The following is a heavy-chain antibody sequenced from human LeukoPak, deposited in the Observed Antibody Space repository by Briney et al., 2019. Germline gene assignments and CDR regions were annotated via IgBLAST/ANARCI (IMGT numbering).Heavy chain of an antibody. CDR2: INPNSGDT. D-gene: IGHD6-13*01. V-gene: IGHV1-2*02. CDR1: GYTFTGYY. Sequence: ASVKVSCKASGYTFTGYYMHWVRQAPGQGLEWMGWINPNSGDTNYAQKFQGRVTMTRDTSISTAYMELSRLRSDDTAVYYCARELSAAGRWGAFDIWGQGTTVTVSS. J-gene: IGHJ3*02. CDR3: ARELSAAGRWGAFDI.